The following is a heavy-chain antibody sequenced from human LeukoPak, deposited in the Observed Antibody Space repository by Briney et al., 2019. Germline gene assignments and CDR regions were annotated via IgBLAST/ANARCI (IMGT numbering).Heavy chain of an antibody. D-gene: IGHD6-19*01. Sequence: ASVKVSCKASGYTFTSYDINWVRQATGQGLEWMGWMNPNSGNIDYAQKFQGRGTITRNTSISTAYMELSSLRSEDTAVYYCARDAGQWLAQNYYYYYGMDVWGQGTTVTVSS. J-gene: IGHJ6*02. CDR2: MNPNSGNI. CDR3: ARDAGQWLAQNYYYYYGMDV. V-gene: IGHV1-8*01. CDR1: GYTFTSYD.